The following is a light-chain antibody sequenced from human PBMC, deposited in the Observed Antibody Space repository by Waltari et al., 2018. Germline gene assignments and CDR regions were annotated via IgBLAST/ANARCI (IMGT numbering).Light chain of an antibody. V-gene: IGKV2-30*02. Sequence: VVMTQSPLSLPVALGQPASMSCKSSQSLVHRGGTTHLTWFQQRPGQSPRRLIYRVSNRDSGVPDRCSGSGSGTDFTLKISRVEAEDVGVYYCMQGTHWPYTFGQGTKLDIK. CDR1: QSLVHRGGTTH. J-gene: IGKJ2*01. CDR2: RVS. CDR3: MQGTHWPYT.